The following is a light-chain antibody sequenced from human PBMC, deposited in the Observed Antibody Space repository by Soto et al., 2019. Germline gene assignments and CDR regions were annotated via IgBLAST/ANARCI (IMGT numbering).Light chain of an antibody. CDR1: SSDVGGYNY. V-gene: IGLV2-14*01. CDR2: EVY. CDR3: SSYTSSGIYV. Sequence: QSVLTQPASVSGSPGQSITISCTGTSSDVGGYNYVSWYQQYPGKVPKLMIYEVYNRPSGVSSRFSGSKSVNTASLTISGLQAEDEADYYCSSYTSSGIYVFGTGTKLTVL. J-gene: IGLJ1*01.